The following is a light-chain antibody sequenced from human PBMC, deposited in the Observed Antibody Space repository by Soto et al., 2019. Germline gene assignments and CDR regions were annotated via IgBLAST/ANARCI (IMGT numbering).Light chain of an antibody. Sequence: QSVLTQPPSVSGAPGQRVTISCTGSSSNIGAGYDVHWYQQLPGTAPKLLIHDNTNRPSGVPDRFSGSKSGTSASLAITGLQAEYEADYYCQSYDSSLSGSYVFGTGTKLTVL. CDR1: SSNIGAGYD. CDR3: QSYDSSLSGSYV. CDR2: DNT. J-gene: IGLJ1*01. V-gene: IGLV1-40*01.